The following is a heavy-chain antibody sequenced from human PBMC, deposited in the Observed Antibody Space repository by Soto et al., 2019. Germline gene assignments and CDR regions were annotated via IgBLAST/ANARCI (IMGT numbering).Heavy chain of an antibody. V-gene: IGHV1-69*02. D-gene: IGHD4-17*01. Sequence: ASVKVSCKASGGTFSSYTISWVRQAPGQGLEWMGRIIPILGIANYAQKFQGRVTITADKSTSTAYMELSSLRSEDTAVYYCARRRGYGDYPTMGHSFWFDPWGQGTLVTVSS. CDR3: ARRRGYGDYPTMGHSFWFDP. J-gene: IGHJ5*02. CDR1: GGTFSSYT. CDR2: IIPILGIA.